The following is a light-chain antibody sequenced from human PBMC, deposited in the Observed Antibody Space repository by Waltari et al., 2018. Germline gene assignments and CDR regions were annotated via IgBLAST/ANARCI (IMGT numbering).Light chain of an antibody. CDR1: SSDVGGYNY. CDR3: SSYAGTYTGV. J-gene: IGLJ3*02. Sequence: QSALTQPRSVSESPGQSVTISCTGTSSDVGGYNYISWYQHHPGKAPKLIIYDVTKRPSGVPDRFSASKSGNTASLTISGRRAEDEADYYCSSYAGTYTGVFGGGTKLTVL. CDR2: DVT. V-gene: IGLV2-11*01.